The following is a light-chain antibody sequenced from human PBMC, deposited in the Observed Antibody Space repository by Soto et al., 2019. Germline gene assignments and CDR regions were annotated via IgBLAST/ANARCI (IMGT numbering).Light chain of an antibody. CDR1: RSNIGVGYD. CDR3: QSYDNSLSGFYV. CDR2: GNN. Sequence: QAVVAQPPSVSGAPGQTVTISCTGSRSNIGVGYDVHWYQQLPGTAPKLLIYGNNNRPSGVPVRFSGSKSGTSASLAITGLQPEDEADYYCQSYDNSLSGFYVFGTVTQLTVL. J-gene: IGLJ1*01. V-gene: IGLV1-40*01.